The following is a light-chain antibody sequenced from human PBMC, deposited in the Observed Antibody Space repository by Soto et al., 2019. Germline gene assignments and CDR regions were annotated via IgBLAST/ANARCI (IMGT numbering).Light chain of an antibody. Sequence: QSVLTQPRSVSGSPGQSVTISCTGTSSDIGAYIYVSWYQLHPGRAPKLMLYDVSKRPSGVPDRFSGSKSGKMASLTISGLQAEDEADYYCCSYAGAYTVVFGGGTKVTVL. CDR3: CSYAGAYTVV. V-gene: IGLV2-11*01. CDR2: DVS. J-gene: IGLJ3*02. CDR1: SSDIGAYIY.